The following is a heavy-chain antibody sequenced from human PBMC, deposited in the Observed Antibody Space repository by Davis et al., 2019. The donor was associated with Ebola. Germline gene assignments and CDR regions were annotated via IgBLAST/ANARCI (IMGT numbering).Heavy chain of an antibody. CDR2: IIGSGGDP. CDR3: VRTTYGAPEY. CDR1: EFTFSDYW. V-gene: IGHV3-74*01. Sequence: PGGSLRLSCAASEFTFSDYWMHWVRQAPGKGLEWVSRIIGSGGDPHYADSVKGRFTISRDNAKSTLYLQMNSLTAEDTAVYYCVRTTYGAPEYWGQGTLVTVSS. D-gene: IGHD4-17*01. J-gene: IGHJ4*02.